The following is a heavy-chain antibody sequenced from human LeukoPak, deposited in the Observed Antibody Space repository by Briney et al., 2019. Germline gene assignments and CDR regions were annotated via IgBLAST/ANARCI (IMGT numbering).Heavy chain of an antibody. J-gene: IGHJ4*02. V-gene: IGHV3-23*01. Sequence: GGSLRLSCAASGFTFSSYAMTWVRQAPGKGLEWVSAVGSDGVNTAYADSVKGRFTISRDNSKNTLYLQLNSLRAEDTAVYFCAKGLVAGSQYFDYWGQGTLVTVSS. CDR2: VGSDGVNT. D-gene: IGHD6-19*01. CDR1: GFTFSSYA. CDR3: AKGLVAGSQYFDY.